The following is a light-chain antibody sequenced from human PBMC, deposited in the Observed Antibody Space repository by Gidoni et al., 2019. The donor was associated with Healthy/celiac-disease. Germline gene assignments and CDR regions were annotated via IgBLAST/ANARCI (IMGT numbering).Light chain of an antibody. CDR2: DAS. Sequence: VVLTQSPTTLSLSPGERATLSSSSSQSVSIYLAWYHQKPGQAPRLLIYDASDRATGIPASFSGSGSGTSFTLTILTLGPVDFAVYSCHQRRNSYTFGQGTKLEIK. J-gene: IGKJ2*01. CDR1: QSVSIY. V-gene: IGKV3-11*01. CDR3: HQRRNSYT.